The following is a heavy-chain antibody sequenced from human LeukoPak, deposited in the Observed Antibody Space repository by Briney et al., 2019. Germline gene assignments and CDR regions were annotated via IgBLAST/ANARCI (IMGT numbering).Heavy chain of an antibody. CDR3: AKEGMFTYYYGSGTLPLDY. Sequence: AGGSLRLSCTASGFTFDDYAIHWVRQAPGKGLEWVSGISWNSGSIGYADSVKGRFTISRDNSKNTLYLQMNSLRAEDTAVYYCAKEGMFTYYYGSGTLPLDYWGQGTLVTVSS. D-gene: IGHD3-10*01. V-gene: IGHV3-9*01. CDR2: ISWNSGSI. CDR1: GFTFDDYA. J-gene: IGHJ4*02.